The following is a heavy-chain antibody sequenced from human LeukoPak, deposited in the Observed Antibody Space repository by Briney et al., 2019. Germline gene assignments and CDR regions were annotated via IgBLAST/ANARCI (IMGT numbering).Heavy chain of an antibody. J-gene: IGHJ6*03. V-gene: IGHV1-2*02. CDR2: INPNSGGT. CDR1: GYTFTGYY. Sequence: ASVKVSCKASGYTFTGYYMHWVRQAPGQGLEWMGWINPNSGGTNYAQKLQGRVTMTTDTSTSTAYMELRSLRSDDTAVYYCARASELRYFDWLYGTDYYYYMDVWGKGTTVTISS. D-gene: IGHD3-9*01. CDR3: ARASELRYFDWLYGTDYYYYMDV.